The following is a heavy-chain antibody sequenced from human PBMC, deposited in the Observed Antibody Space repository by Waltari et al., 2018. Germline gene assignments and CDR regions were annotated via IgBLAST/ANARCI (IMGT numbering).Heavy chain of an antibody. J-gene: IGHJ4*02. CDR2: ISSSSSYI. Sequence: EVQLVESGGGLVKPGGSLRLSCAASGFTFSSYSMNWVRQAPGKGLEWVSSISSSSSYIYYADSVKGRFTISRDNAKNSLYLQMNSLRAEDTAVYYCTRDINIWGSCYDYWGQGTLVTVSS. CDR3: TRDINIWGSCYDY. CDR1: GFTFSSYS. V-gene: IGHV3-21*01. D-gene: IGHD3-16*01.